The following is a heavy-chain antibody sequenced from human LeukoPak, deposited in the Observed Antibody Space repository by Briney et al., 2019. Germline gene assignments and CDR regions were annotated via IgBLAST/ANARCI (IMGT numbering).Heavy chain of an antibody. Sequence: GGSLRLSCAASGFTFSDYYMSWIRQAPGKGLEWVSYISSSGSTIYYADSVKGRFTISRDNAKNSLYLQMNSLRAEDTAVYYCAREGWSARNGEYLVGGMDVWAQGTTVTVSS. CDR3: AREGWSARNGEYLVGGMDV. CDR2: ISSSGSTI. V-gene: IGHV3-11*01. D-gene: IGHD1-26*01. J-gene: IGHJ6*02. CDR1: GFTFSDYY.